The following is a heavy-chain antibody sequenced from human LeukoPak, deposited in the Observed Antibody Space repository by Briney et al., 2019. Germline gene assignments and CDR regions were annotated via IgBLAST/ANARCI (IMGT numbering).Heavy chain of an antibody. D-gene: IGHD1-1*01. CDR1: GGSISSSSYY. Sequence: SETLSLTCTVSGGSISSSSYYWGWIRQPPGKGLEWIGSIYYSGSTYYNPSLKSRVTISVDTSKNQFSLKPSSVTAADTAVYYCVQIPVRTRRPYWGQGTLVTVSS. CDR3: VQIPVRTRRPY. V-gene: IGHV4-39*01. CDR2: IYYSGST. J-gene: IGHJ4*02.